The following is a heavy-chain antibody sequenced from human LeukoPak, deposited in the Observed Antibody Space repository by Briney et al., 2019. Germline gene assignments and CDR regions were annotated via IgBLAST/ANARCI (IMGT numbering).Heavy chain of an antibody. CDR3: ARDPNYGVNPNWFDP. V-gene: IGHV1-2*02. CDR2: INPNSGGT. D-gene: IGHD4-17*01. Sequence: ASVKVSCKASGYTFTSYYMHWVRQAPGQGLEWMGWINPNSGGTNYAQKFQGGVTMTRDTSISTAYMELSRLRSDDTAVYYCARDPNYGVNPNWFDPWGQGTLVTVSS. CDR1: GYTFTSYY. J-gene: IGHJ5*02.